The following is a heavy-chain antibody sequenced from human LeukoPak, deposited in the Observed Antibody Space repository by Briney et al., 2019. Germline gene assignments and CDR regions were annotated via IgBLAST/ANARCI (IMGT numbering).Heavy chain of an antibody. Sequence: GGSLRLSCAASGFTFSSYAMIWVRQAPGKGLEWVSYISSRGTTKHYADSVKGRFTISRDNAKNALYLQMNSLRVEDTAVYYCANFEPGYTSSWYAEFWGQGTLVTVSS. CDR1: GFTFSSYA. CDR3: ANFEPGYTSSWYAEF. V-gene: IGHV3-48*01. CDR2: ISSRGTTK. D-gene: IGHD6-13*01. J-gene: IGHJ4*02.